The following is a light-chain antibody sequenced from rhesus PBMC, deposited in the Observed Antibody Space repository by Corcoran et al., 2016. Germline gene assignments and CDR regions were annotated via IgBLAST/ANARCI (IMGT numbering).Light chain of an antibody. V-gene: IGKV1-22*01. CDR3: QQGNSNPRT. CDR1: QSISSW. CDR2: KAS. Sequence: DIQITQSPSSLSASVGATVTITCRASQSISSWLAWYQQKPGKAPKLLIYKASTLQRGVPSRFRGSGSGTDFNLTISSLQSEDFATYYCQQGNSNPRTFGQGTKVEIK. J-gene: IGKJ1*01.